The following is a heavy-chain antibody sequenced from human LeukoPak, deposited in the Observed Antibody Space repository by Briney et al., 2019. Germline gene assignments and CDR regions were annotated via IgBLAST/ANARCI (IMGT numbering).Heavy chain of an antibody. CDR1: GDSFSSHY. Sequence: SETLSLTCALSGDSFSSHYWTSIRQPPGKGLEWSGYISYIGSTNYNPSLKSRVTISIDTSENQFSLKLSSVTAADTAVYYCARDLVTVTKGFDIWGQGTMVSVSS. D-gene: IGHD4-17*01. V-gene: IGHV4-59*11. CDR3: ARDLVTVTKGFDI. J-gene: IGHJ3*02. CDR2: ISYIGST.